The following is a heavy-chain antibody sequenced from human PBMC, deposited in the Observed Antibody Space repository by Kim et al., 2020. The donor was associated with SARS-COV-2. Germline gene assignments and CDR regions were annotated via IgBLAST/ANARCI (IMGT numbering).Heavy chain of an antibody. D-gene: IGHD1-26*01. J-gene: IGHJ4*02. Sequence: GGSLRLSCAASGFTFSDHYMDWVRQAPGKGLEWIGRIRKKANRYTTEYAASVKGRFSISRDDSKNSLYLQMNSLKTEDTAVFYCARSGSYAPLANWGQGTLVTVSS. CDR2: IRKKANRYTT. CDR1: GFTFSDHY. V-gene: IGHV3-72*01. CDR3: ARSGSYAPLAN.